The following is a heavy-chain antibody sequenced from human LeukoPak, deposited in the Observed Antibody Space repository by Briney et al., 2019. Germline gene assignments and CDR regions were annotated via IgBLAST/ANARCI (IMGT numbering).Heavy chain of an antibody. V-gene: IGHV4-4*02. CDR1: GGSISSSNW. CDR2: INHSGST. Sequence: SETLSLTCAVSGGSISSSNWWSWVRQPPGKGLEWIGEINHSGSTNYNPSLKSRVTISVDTSKNQFSLKLSSVTAADTAVYYCARLTAVTAPSPLDVWGKGTTVTVSS. CDR3: ARLTAVTAPSPLDV. D-gene: IGHD2-21*02. J-gene: IGHJ6*04.